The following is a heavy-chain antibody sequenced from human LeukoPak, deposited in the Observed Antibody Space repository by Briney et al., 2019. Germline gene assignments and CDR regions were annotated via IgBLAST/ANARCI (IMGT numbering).Heavy chain of an antibody. J-gene: IGHJ4*02. CDR1: GFTFSDYY. V-gene: IGHV3-11*01. Sequence: GGSLRLSCAASGFTFSDYYMSWIRQAPGKGLEWVAYISGTETTIYYAGAVKGRFIISRDNAKNSLYLQMNSLRVEDTAVYYCARERAALVTQQFDYWGQGTLVTVSS. D-gene: IGHD5-18*01. CDR3: ARERAALVTQQFDY. CDR2: ISGTETTI.